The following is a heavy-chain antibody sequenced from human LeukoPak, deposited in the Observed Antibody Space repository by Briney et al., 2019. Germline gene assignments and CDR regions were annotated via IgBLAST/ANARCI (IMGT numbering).Heavy chain of an antibody. Sequence: PGGSLRLSCVASGLTFSSYWLSWVRQAPGKGLEWVSAISGSGGSTYYADSVKGRFTISRDNSKNTLYLQMNSLRAEDTAVYYCAKDLFPGYSYGRPNSYWGQGTLVTVSS. CDR1: GLTFSSYW. V-gene: IGHV3-23*01. D-gene: IGHD5-18*01. CDR2: ISGSGGST. J-gene: IGHJ4*02. CDR3: AKDLFPGYSYGRPNSY.